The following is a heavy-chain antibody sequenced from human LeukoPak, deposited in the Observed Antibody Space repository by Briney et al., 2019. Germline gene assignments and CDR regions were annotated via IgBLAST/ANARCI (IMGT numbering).Heavy chain of an antibody. CDR1: GGSIISSDYY. V-gene: IGHV4-39*01. CDR2: ISYSGNT. D-gene: IGHD2-8*02. CDR3: ARHCCTGPSKRVFDF. J-gene: IGHJ3*01. Sequence: SETLSLTCTVSGGSIISSDYYWGWVRQPPGKGLEWIGTISYSGNTDYNPSLRSRVAVSVDTSNNQFSLRLSSVTAADTAVYHCARHCCTGPSKRVFDFWGQGTMVTVSS.